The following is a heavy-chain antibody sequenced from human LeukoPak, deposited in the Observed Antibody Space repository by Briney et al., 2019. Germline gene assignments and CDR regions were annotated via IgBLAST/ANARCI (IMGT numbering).Heavy chain of an antibody. J-gene: IGHJ4*02. CDR1: KFTFSTYW. CDR2: IKQDGSEK. CDR3: ATYSSSSGGLDY. D-gene: IGHD6-6*01. Sequence: GGSLRLSCADTKFTFSTYWMTWVRQAPGKGLEWVANIKQDGSEKYYVDSVKGRFTISRDNAKNSLYLQMNSLRAEDTAVYYCATYSSSSGGLDYWGQGTLVTVSS. V-gene: IGHV3-7*01.